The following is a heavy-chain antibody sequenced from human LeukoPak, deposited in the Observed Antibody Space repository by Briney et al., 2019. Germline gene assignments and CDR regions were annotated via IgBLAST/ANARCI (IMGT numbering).Heavy chain of an antibody. CDR3: ARHHEPPTYYTDY. Sequence: GESLKISCQASGYRFTTDWIGWVRQVPGKGLEWMGMIYPGDSDTRYSPSFQGQVTISADTSINTAFLQWSSLKASDTAMYFCARHHEPPTYYTDYWGQGTLDTVSS. CDR2: IYPGDSDT. J-gene: IGHJ4*02. CDR1: GYRFTTDW. V-gene: IGHV5-51*01.